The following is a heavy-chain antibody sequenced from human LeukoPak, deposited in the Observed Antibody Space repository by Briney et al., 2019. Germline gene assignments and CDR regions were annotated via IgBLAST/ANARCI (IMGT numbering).Heavy chain of an antibody. CDR3: AQWGNNMDV. V-gene: IGHV4-34*08. Sequence: SETLSLTCTVYGGTFSSYYWHWFRQPPGKGPQWMGEINYSGSNRDNPSVNCRVTIPIDASKHQFPLKLSSVTAADTAVYYCAQWGNNMDVWGKGTTVIVSS. D-gene: IGHD3-16*01. CDR2: INYSGSN. J-gene: IGHJ6*03. CDR1: GGTFSSYY.